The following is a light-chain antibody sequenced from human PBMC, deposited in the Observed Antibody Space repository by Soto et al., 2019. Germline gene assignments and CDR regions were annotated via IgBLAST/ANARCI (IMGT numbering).Light chain of an antibody. J-gene: IGLJ2*01. Sequence: QSVLTQPPSVSGAPGQRVTISCTGSSSNIGAGYDVHWYQQLPGTAPKLLIYGNSNRPSGVPDRFSGSKSGTSASLAITGLQAEDEADYYCQSYDRSLSRVFGGGTKLNVL. V-gene: IGLV1-40*01. CDR3: QSYDRSLSRV. CDR2: GNS. CDR1: SSNIGAGYD.